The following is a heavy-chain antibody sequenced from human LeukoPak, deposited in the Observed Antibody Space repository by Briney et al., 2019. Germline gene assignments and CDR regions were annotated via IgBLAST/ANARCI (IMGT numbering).Heavy chain of an antibody. CDR1: GFTFSIYE. CDR3: AKSPLGGQWLYFDY. V-gene: IGHV3-48*03. J-gene: IGHJ4*02. D-gene: IGHD6-19*01. CDR2: ISSSGSTI. Sequence: GGSLGLSCAASGFTFSIYEMNWVRQAPGKGLEWLSYISSSGSTIFYADSVKGRFTISKDNSKNTLYLQMNSLRAEDTAVYYCAKSPLGGQWLYFDYWGQGTLVTVSS.